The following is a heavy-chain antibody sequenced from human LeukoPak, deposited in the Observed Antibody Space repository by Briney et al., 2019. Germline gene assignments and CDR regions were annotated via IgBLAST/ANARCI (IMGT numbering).Heavy chain of an antibody. J-gene: IGHJ3*02. CDR2: IYYSGST. CDR1: GGSISSGDYY. D-gene: IGHD1-26*01. CDR3: ARDLPLGSGSYHHDAFDI. V-gene: IGHV4-30-4*01. Sequence: SQTLSLTCTVSGGSISSGDYYWSWIRQPPGKGLEWIGYIYYSGSTYYNPSLKSRVTISVDTSKNQFSLKLSSVTAADTAVYYCARDLPLGSGSYHHDAFDIWGQGTMVTVSS.